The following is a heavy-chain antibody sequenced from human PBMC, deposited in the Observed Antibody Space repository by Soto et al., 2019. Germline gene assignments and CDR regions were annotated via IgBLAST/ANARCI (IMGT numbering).Heavy chain of an antibody. J-gene: IGHJ4*01. CDR1: GFTFSSYA. D-gene: IGHD2-2*01. CDR3: AKGLVPAAVFYY. CDR2: ISGSGGST. Sequence: PGGSLRLSCAASGFTFSSYAMSWVRQAPWKGLEWVSAISGSGGSTYYADSVKGRFTISRDNSKNTLYLQMNSLRAEDTAVYYFAKGLVPAAVFYYRAQGTLLTVSS. V-gene: IGHV3-23*01.